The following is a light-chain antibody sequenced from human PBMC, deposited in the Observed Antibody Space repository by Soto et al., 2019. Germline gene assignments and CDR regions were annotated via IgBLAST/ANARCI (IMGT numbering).Light chain of an antibody. J-gene: IGKJ1*01. CDR3: QQYNNWPPWT. CDR1: QSVSSN. Sequence: EIVMTQSPATLSVSPGERATLSCRASQSVSSNLAWYQQKPGQAPRLLIYGASTRATGIPARFSGSGSGTDFPLTITSLQSEYFAVYYCQQYNNWPPWTFGQGTKVEIK. V-gene: IGKV3-15*01. CDR2: GAS.